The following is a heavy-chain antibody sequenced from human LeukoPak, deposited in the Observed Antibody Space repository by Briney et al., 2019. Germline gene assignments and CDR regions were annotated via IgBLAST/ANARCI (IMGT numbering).Heavy chain of an antibody. V-gene: IGHV5-51*01. Sequence: GESLKISCKGSGYSFTSYWIGWVRQMPGKGLEWMGIIYPGDSDTRYSPSFQGQVTISADKSISTAYLQWSSLKASDTAMYYCARQRTSPFSSGYYYIDYWGQGTLVTVSS. CDR2: IYPGDSDT. CDR3: ARQRTSPFSSGYYYIDY. CDR1: GYSFTSYW. J-gene: IGHJ4*02. D-gene: IGHD3-22*01.